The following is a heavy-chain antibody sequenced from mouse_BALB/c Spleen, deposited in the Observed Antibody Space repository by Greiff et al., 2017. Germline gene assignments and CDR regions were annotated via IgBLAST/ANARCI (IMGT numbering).Heavy chain of an antibody. CDR3: ARGDDGGLAY. CDR1: GYTFTDYN. V-gene: IGHV1S29*02. CDR2: IYPYNGGT. D-gene: IGHD2-12*01. Sequence: VQLQQSGPELVKPGASVKISCKASGYTFTDYNMHWVKQSHGKSLEWIGYIYPYNGGTGYNQKFKSKATLTVDNSSSTAYMELRSLTSEDSAVYYCARGDDGGLAYWGQGTLVTVSA. J-gene: IGHJ3*01.